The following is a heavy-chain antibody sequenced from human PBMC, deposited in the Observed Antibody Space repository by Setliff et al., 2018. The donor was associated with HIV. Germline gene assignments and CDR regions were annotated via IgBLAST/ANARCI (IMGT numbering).Heavy chain of an antibody. CDR1: GYSISSGCY. CDR2: MYHTGST. V-gene: IGHV4-38-2*01. D-gene: IGHD2-2*01. J-gene: IGHJ4*02. Sequence: PSETLSLTCAVSGYSISSGCYWGWIRQPPGKGLEWIGSMYHTGSTYYSPSLKSRVTISVDTSKNQFSLQLSSVTAADTAVYYCARHAAGPDGPFDYWGQGTLVTVPQ. CDR3: ARHAAGPDGPFDY.